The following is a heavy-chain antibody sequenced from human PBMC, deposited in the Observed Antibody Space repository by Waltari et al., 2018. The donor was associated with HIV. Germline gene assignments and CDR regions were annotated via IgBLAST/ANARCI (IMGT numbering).Heavy chain of an antibody. D-gene: IGHD2-15*01. Sequence: QVHLVQSGPEVKKPGASVKVSCKTSGYSFTTSGISWVRQAPGQGLEWMGWISTDDGKTNYAQELQGRLTMTTDTSASTAYMELRSLRSDDTAIYYCARVPSVIAVVIAVAHSYFDHWGQGTLVTVSS. V-gene: IGHV1-18*01. J-gene: IGHJ4*02. CDR1: GYSFTTSG. CDR3: ARVPSVIAVVIAVAHSYFDH. CDR2: ISTDDGKT.